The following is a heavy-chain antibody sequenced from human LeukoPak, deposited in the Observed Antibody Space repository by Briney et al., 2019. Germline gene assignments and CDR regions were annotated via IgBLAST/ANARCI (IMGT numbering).Heavy chain of an antibody. J-gene: IGHJ4*02. CDR2: IRSKAYGGTT. Sequence: PGRSLRLSCTASGFTFGDYAMSWVRQAPAKGLEWVGFIRSKAYGGTTEYAASVKGRFTISRDDSKSIAYLQMNSLKTEDTAVYYCTRDLYSSSWYRDFDYWGQGTLVTVSS. D-gene: IGHD6-13*01. CDR3: TRDLYSSSWYRDFDY. V-gene: IGHV3-49*04. CDR1: GFTFGDYA.